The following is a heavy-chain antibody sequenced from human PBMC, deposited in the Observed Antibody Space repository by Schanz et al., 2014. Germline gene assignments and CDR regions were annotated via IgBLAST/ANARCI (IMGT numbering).Heavy chain of an antibody. D-gene: IGHD2-15*01. V-gene: IGHV1-69*08. CDR2: IIPILGIA. CDR3: ARDYSYCNGRNCYNTFDI. J-gene: IGHJ3*02. CDR1: GGTFNSYT. Sequence: VQLEQSGAEVKKPGSSVKVSCKASGGTFNSYTINWVRQAPGQGLEWMGRIIPILGIANYAQKFQGRVTITRDTSASTAYMELTSLRSEDTAVYYCARDYSYCNGRNCYNTFDIWGQGTMVTVSS.